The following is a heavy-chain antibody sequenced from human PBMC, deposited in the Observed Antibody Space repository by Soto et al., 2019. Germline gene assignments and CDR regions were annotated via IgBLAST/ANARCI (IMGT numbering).Heavy chain of an antibody. CDR2: VNPSGGST. J-gene: IGHJ1*01. CDR1: GYIFTAYS. D-gene: IGHD2-15*01. Sequence: QVQLVQSGAEVMKPGASVKVSCKASGYIFTAYSMHWVRQAPGQGLELMGVVNPSGGSTNNAQKFQGRITMSRDTSTSTVYMDLSSLTSEDTAVYYCAREENCSDGICYSEYFQRWGQGTLVTVSS. CDR3: AREENCSDGICYSEYFQR. V-gene: IGHV1-46*01.